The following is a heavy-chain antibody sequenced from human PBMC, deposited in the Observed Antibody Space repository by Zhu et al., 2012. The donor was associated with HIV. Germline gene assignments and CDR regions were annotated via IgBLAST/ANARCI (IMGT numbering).Heavy chain of an antibody. CDR1: GGSTNSHY. Sequence: QVQLQESGPGLVKPSETLSLTCSVSGGSTNSHYWNWIRQPPGKGLEWIGYVFYTGTTNYNPSLKSRVTMSLDMSRNQFSLKLTSVTAADTAVYYCARLRDTSGYYYPFDYWGQGSLVTVSS. CDR3: ARLRDTSGYYYPFDY. J-gene: IGHJ4*02. D-gene: IGHD3-22*01. V-gene: IGHV4-59*11. CDR2: VFYTGTT.